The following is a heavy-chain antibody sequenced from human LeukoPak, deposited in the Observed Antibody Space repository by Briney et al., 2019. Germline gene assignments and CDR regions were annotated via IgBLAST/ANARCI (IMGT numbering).Heavy chain of an antibody. CDR1: GFTFSSYA. V-gene: IGHV3-23*01. J-gene: IGHJ4*02. CDR2: LSGRGGST. CDR3: ARVRGTYYFDY. Sequence: GGSLGLSCAASGFTFSSYAMSWVRQAPGKGLEWVSGLSGRGGSTYYADSVKGRFTIPRDYAKSSLYLQMNSLRAEDTAIYYCARVRGTYYFDYWGQGTLVTVSS. D-gene: IGHD1-14*01.